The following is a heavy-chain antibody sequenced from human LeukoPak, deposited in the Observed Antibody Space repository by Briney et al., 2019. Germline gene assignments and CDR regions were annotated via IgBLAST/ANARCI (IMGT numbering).Heavy chain of an antibody. J-gene: IGHJ4*02. CDR2: INPSSGST. Sequence: ASVKVSCKXSGYTFTSYYMHWVRQAPGQGLERMGIINPSSGSTTYAQKFQGRVTMTRDTSTSTVYMELSSLRSEDTAVYYCVRSKMAGDYWGQGTLVTVSS. CDR3: VRSKMAGDY. CDR1: GYTFTSYY. D-gene: IGHD5-24*01. V-gene: IGHV1-46*01.